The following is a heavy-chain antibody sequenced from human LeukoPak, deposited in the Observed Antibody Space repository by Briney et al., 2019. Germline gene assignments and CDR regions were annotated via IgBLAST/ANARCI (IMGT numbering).Heavy chain of an antibody. J-gene: IGHJ4*02. CDR1: GYTFTSYG. CDR3: ARDPSWFGESDFDY. Sequence: ASVKVSCKASGYTFTSYGISWVRQAPGQGLEWMGWISAYNGNTNYAQKLQGRVTMTTDTSTSTAYMELRSLRSDDTAVYYCARDPSWFGESDFDYWGQGTLVTVSS. CDR2: ISAYNGNT. D-gene: IGHD3-10*01. V-gene: IGHV1-18*01.